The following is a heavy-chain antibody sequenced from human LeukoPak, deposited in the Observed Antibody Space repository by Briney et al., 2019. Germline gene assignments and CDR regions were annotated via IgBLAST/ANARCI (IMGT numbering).Heavy chain of an antibody. CDR2: IWYDGSNK. V-gene: IGHV3-33*01. J-gene: IGHJ6*02. Sequence: GRQAPGXXXEGXAVIWYDGSNKYYADSVKGRFTISRDNSQNPLYLQMNSLRAEDTAVYYCARDSGSGWAGGGYYRMDVWGQGTTVTVSS. D-gene: IGHD6-19*01. CDR3: ARDSGSGWAGGGYYRMDV.